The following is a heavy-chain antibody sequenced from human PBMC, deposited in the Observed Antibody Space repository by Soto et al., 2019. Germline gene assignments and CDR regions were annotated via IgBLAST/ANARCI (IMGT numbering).Heavy chain of an antibody. CDR3: AREQPAARPALSGMDV. CDR1: GFTFSSYA. D-gene: IGHD6-6*01. V-gene: IGHV3-33*08. Sequence: GGSLRLSCAASGFTFSSYAMSWVRQAPGKGLEWAAVIWYDGSNKYYADSVKGRFTISRDNSKNTLYLQMNSLRAEDTAVYYCAREQPAARPALSGMDVWGQGTTVTFAS. J-gene: IGHJ6*02. CDR2: IWYDGSNK.